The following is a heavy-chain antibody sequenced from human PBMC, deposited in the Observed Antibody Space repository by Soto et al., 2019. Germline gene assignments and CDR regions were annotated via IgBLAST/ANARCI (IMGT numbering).Heavy chain of an antibody. V-gene: IGHV3-23*01. D-gene: IGHD4-4*01. CDR2: ISGSGGST. CDR1: GFTFSSYA. CDR3: AKDLQHGYSLNCFQH. J-gene: IGHJ1*01. Sequence: XGSLKLSCSAAGFTFSSYAMSWVRQAPGKGLEWVSAISGSGGSTYYADSVKGRFTISRDNSKNTLYLQMNSLRAEDTAVYYCAKDLQHGYSLNCFQHWGQGTLVTVSS.